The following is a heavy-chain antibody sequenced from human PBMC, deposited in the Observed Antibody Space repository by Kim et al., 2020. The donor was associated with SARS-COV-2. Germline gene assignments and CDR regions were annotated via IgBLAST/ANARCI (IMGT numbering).Heavy chain of an antibody. CDR2: ISGSGGST. D-gene: IGHD3-3*01. V-gene: IGHV3-23*01. CDR3: AKDISLGFLEWLLYSVGADY. J-gene: IGHJ4*02. CDR1: GFTFSSYA. Sequence: GGSLRLSCAASGFTFSSYAMSWVRQAPGKGLEWVSAISGSGGSTYYADSVKGRFTISRDDSKNTLYLQMNSLRAEDTAVYYCAKDISLGFLEWLLYSVGADYWGQGTLVTVSS.